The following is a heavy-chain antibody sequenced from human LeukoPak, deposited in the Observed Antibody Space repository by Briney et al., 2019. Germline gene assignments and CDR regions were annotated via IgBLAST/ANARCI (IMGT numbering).Heavy chain of an antibody. Sequence: GGSLRLSCAASGFTFSSYAMNWVRQAPGKGLEWVSAMSGSGGSIYYADSVKGRFTISRDNSKNTLYLQMNSLRAEDTAVYHCAKVPYFAYFDYWGQGTLVSVSS. V-gene: IGHV3-23*01. CDR1: GFTFSSYA. J-gene: IGHJ4*02. CDR3: AKVPYFAYFDY. D-gene: IGHD3-9*01. CDR2: MSGSGGSI.